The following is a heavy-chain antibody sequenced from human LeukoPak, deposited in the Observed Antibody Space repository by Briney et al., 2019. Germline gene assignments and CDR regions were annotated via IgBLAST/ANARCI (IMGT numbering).Heavy chain of an antibody. J-gene: IGHJ5*02. D-gene: IGHD3-22*01. CDR1: GYTFTSYG. CDR3: ARARYYDSSGYYYVFGSYSEWFDP. Sequence: GASVKVSCKASGYTFTSYGISWVRQAPGQGLEWMGWISAYNGNTNYAQKLQGRVTMTTDTSTSTAYMELRSLRSDDTAVYYCARARYYDSSGYYYVFGSYSEWFDPWGQGTLVTVSS. V-gene: IGHV1-18*01. CDR2: ISAYNGNT.